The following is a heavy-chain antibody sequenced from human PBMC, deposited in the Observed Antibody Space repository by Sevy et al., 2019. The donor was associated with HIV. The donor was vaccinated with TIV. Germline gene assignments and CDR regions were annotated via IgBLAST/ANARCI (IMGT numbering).Heavy chain of an antibody. J-gene: IGHJ4*02. Sequence: SETLSLTCSVSGDSISSYFWTWVRQSPGKGLEWIGNVYFTGNTVYSPSLKSRVTLSLDTSKSQFSLTLKSVTAVDTAIYFCARDSTTRPRVLDYWGQGTLVTVSS. D-gene: IGHD1-1*01. CDR2: VYFTGNT. CDR3: ARDSTTRPRVLDY. V-gene: IGHV4-59*01. CDR1: GDSISSYF.